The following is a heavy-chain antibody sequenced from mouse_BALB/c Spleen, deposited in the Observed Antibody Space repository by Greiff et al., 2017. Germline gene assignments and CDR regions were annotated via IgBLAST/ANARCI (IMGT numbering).Heavy chain of an antibody. Sequence: EVMLVESGGGLVQPGGSLKLSCAASGFTFSSYTMSWVRQTPEKRLEWVAYISNGGGSTYYPDTVKGRFTISRDNAKNTLYLQMSSLKSEDTAMYYCARTGYFDYWGQGTTRTVSS. CDR2: ISNGGGST. CDR3: ARTGYFDY. CDR1: GFTFSSYT. J-gene: IGHJ2*01. V-gene: IGHV5-12-2*01.